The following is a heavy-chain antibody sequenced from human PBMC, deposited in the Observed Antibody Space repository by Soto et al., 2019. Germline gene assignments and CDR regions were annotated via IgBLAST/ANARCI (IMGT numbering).Heavy chain of an antibody. D-gene: IGHD3-16*01. CDR2: IKQDGSEK. Sequence: EVQLVESGGGLVQPGGSLRLSCAASGFTFSNYWMSWVRQAPGKGLEWVANIKQDGSEKYYVDSVKGRFTISRDNAKNSLYLQMNSLSAEDTAVYYCARMIPFRGFDYWGQGTLFTVSS. CDR1: GFTFSNYW. CDR3: ARMIPFRGFDY. J-gene: IGHJ4*02. V-gene: IGHV3-7*01.